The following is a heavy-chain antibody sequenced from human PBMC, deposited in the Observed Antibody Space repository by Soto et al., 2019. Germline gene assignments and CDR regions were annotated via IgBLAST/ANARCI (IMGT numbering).Heavy chain of an antibody. CDR1: GYSFTSYW. CDR3: ARTAAREYYYYGMDV. D-gene: IGHD6-6*01. V-gene: IGHV5-51*01. J-gene: IGHJ6*02. CDR2: IYPGDSDT. Sequence: PGESLKISCKGSGYSFTSYWIGWVRQMPGKGLEWMGIIYPGDSDTRYSPSFQGQVTISADKSISTAYLQWSSLKASDTAMYYCARTAAREYYYYGMDVWGQGTTVTVSS.